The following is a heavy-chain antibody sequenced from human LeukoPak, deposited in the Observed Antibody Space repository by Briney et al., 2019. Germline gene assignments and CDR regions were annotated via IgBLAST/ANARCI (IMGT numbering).Heavy chain of an antibody. D-gene: IGHD3-10*01. J-gene: IGHJ4*02. CDR2: FYNSGTT. V-gene: IGHV4-59*12. Sequence: SETLSLTCNVSGGSISSYYWSWIRQPPGKGLEWIGYFYNSGTTHYNPSLKNRVTISLDTSKSQFSLQLNSVTAADSAVYYCARAEGSGSGAYTLDYWGQGILVTVSS. CDR3: ARAEGSGSGAYTLDY. CDR1: GGSISSYY.